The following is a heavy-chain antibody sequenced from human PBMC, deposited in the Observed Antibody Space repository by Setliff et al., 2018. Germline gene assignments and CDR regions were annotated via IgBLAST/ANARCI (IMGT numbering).Heavy chain of an antibody. D-gene: IGHD2-8*01. CDR1: GGSLSADYY. J-gene: IGHJ4*02. CDR2: VHPDGST. Sequence: SETLSLTCTVSGGSLSADYYWSWIRQPAGKGLEWIGHVHPDGSTNYNPSLYSRVVISVDTSKNQFSLKLTSVTAADTAVYYCAREGFYCTNGVCYRPFDYWGQGTLVTVSS. V-gene: IGHV4-61*09. CDR3: AREGFYCTNGVCYRPFDY.